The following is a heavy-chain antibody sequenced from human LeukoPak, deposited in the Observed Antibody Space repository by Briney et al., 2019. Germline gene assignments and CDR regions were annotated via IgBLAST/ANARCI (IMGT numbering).Heavy chain of an antibody. J-gene: IGHJ3*02. Sequence: PSETLSLTCTVSGGSISSYYWSWIRQPPGKGLEWIGYIYYSGSTNYNPSLKSRVTISVDTSKNQFSLKLSSVTAADTAVYYCARAGVLGIGEAFDIWGQGTMVTVSS. V-gene: IGHV4-59*08. CDR2: IYYSGST. CDR1: GGSISSYY. CDR3: ARAGVLGIGEAFDI. D-gene: IGHD7-27*01.